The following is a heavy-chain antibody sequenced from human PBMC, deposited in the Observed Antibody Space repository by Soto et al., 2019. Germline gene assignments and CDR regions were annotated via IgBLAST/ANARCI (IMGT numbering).Heavy chain of an antibody. CDR1: GFSLTSRPVG. J-gene: IGHJ4*01. CDR2: IYWDDDK. Sequence: QITLKESGPTRVKPTQTVTVTCSFSGFSLTSRPVGVAWIRQPPGKALEWLAVIYWDDDKRYSPSLKSRLTSAKDTSKNQLVLTMAYMDPVDTATYFCAQRGDMNGNWDQGYLDNWVHGSIVTVSS. V-gene: IGHV2-5*02. D-gene: IGHD1-1*01. CDR3: AQRGDMNGNWDQGYLDN.